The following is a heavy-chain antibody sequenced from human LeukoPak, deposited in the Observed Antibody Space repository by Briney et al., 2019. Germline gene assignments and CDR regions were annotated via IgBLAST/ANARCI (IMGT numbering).Heavy chain of an antibody. Sequence: GGSLRLSCAASGFTFSSYAMSWLRQAPGKGLEGVSAISGSGGSTYSADSVKGRFTISRDNSKNTLYLQLNSLRAEDTSVYYCAKGSYYYGSGSYYNGNTGFDYWGQGTLVTGSS. CDR3: AKGSYYYGSGSYYNGNTGFDY. CDR1: GFTFSSYA. CDR2: ISGSGGST. J-gene: IGHJ4*02. V-gene: IGHV3-23*01. D-gene: IGHD3-10*01.